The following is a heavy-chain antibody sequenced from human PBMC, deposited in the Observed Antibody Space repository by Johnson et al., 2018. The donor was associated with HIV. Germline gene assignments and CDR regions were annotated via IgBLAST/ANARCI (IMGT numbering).Heavy chain of an antibody. V-gene: IGHV3-66*02. CDR2: IYSGGST. D-gene: IGHD1-26*01. J-gene: IGHJ3*02. CDR1: GITVSSNY. CDR3: ARLTWDQNRGWDAFDI. Sequence: VQLVESGGDLVQPGGSLRLSCAASGITVSSNYMTWVRQAPGKGLEWVSVIYSGGSTYYADSMKGRFNISRDNSKNTLYLQMNSLRAEDTAVYYCARLTWDQNRGWDAFDIWGQGTMVTVSS.